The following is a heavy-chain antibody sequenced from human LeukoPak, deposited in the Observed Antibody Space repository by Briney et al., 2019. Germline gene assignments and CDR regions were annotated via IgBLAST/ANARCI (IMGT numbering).Heavy chain of an antibody. Sequence: ASAKVSCKVSVYTLTELSMHWVRQAPGKGLEWMGGFDPEDGETIYAQKFQGRVTMTEDTSTDTAYMELSSLRSEDTAVYYCATWGRSGSYYLFDYWGQGTLVTVSS. D-gene: IGHD1-26*01. CDR2: FDPEDGET. CDR1: VYTLTELS. CDR3: ATWGRSGSYYLFDY. V-gene: IGHV1-24*01. J-gene: IGHJ4*02.